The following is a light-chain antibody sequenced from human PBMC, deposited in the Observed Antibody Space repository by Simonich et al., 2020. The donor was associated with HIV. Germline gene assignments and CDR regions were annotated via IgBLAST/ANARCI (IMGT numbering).Light chain of an antibody. CDR2: DVS. V-gene: IGLV2-14*01. CDR1: SSDVGGYNY. J-gene: IGLJ2*01. CDR3: SSYTSGPTYVV. Sequence: QSALTQPASVSGSPGQSITISCTGTSSDVGGYNYVSWYQQHPGKAPKLMIYDVSKRPSGVSNRFSGSKSGNTASLTISGLQAEDEADYYCSSYTSGPTYVVFGGGTKLTVL.